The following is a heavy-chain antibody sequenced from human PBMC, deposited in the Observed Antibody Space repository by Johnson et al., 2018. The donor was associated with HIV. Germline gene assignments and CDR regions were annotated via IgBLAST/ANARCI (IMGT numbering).Heavy chain of an antibody. V-gene: IGHV3-30*02. CDR1: GFTFSSYG. D-gene: IGHD3-22*01. Sequence: VQLVESGGGVVQPGGSLRLSCAASGFTFSSYGMHWVRQAPGKGLEWVAFIRYDGSSTYYANSVKGRFTISRDNSKNRLYLQMNSLRAEDTAVYSCAILSLTFSGYYPGYDAFDIWGQGTMVTVSS. J-gene: IGHJ3*02. CDR3: AILSLTFSGYYPGYDAFDI. CDR2: IRYDGSST.